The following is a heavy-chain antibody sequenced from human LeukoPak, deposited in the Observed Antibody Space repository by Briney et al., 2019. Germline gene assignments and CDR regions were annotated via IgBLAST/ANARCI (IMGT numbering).Heavy chain of an antibody. Sequence: SETLSLTCNVSGASISSYYWSWIRQPPGKGLEWIGYIYTSGSTNYNPSLKSRVTISLDMSKSQFSLKLSSVTAADTAVYYCARLAGSSSSDYWGQGTLVTVSS. J-gene: IGHJ4*02. V-gene: IGHV4-4*09. CDR1: GASISSYY. CDR2: IYTSGST. CDR3: ARLAGSSSSDY. D-gene: IGHD6-6*01.